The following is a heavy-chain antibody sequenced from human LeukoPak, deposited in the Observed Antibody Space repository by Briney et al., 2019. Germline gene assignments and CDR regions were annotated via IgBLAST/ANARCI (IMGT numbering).Heavy chain of an antibody. J-gene: IGHJ5*02. Sequence: GGSLRLSCAASGFTFSSYGMSWVRQAPGKGLEWVSAISGSGGSTYYADSVKGRFTISRDSSKNTLYLQMNSLRAEDTAVYYCAKDRTYGDYVGWFDPWGQGTLVTVSS. V-gene: IGHV3-23*01. CDR2: ISGSGGST. D-gene: IGHD4-17*01. CDR1: GFTFSSYG. CDR3: AKDRTYGDYVGWFDP.